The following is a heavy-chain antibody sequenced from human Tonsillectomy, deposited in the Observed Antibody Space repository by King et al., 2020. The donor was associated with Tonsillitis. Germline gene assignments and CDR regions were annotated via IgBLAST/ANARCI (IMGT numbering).Heavy chain of an antibody. D-gene: IGHD3-10*01. V-gene: IGHV4-61*02. CDR3: ARVEDSYNVLLWFGEPKWGAFDI. CDR2: IYTSGST. CDR1: GGSISSGSYY. J-gene: IGHJ3*02. Sequence: QLQESGPGLVKPSQTLSLTCTVSGGSISSGSYYWSWIRQPAGKGLEWIGRIYTSGSTNYNPSLKSRVTMSVDTSKNQFSLKLSSVTAADTAVYYCARVEDSYNVLLWFGEPKWGAFDIWGQGTMVTVSS.